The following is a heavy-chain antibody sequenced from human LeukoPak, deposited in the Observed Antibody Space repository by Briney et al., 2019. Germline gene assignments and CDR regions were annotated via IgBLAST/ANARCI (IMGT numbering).Heavy chain of an antibody. D-gene: IGHD6-19*01. CDR3: ARGYSSGWYYFDY. CDR2: INHSGST. J-gene: IGHJ4*02. Sequence: SETLSLTCAVYGGSFSGYYWSWIRQPPGKGLEWIGEINHSGSTNYNPSLKSRVTISVDTSKNQFSLKLSSVTAADTAVYYCARGYSSGWYYFDYWGQGTLVTVSS. V-gene: IGHV4-34*01. CDR1: GGSFSGYY.